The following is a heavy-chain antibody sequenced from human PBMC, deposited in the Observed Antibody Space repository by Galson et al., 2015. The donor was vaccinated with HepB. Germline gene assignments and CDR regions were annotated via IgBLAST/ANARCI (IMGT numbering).Heavy chain of an antibody. Sequence: WSWIRQPPGKGLEWIGEINHNGSTNNNPSLKSRVTISVDTSKNQFSLKLRSVTAADTAVYYCARKDVQRFFAWLLGWFDSWGQGTLVTVSA. J-gene: IGHJ5*01. D-gene: IGHD3-9*01. CDR2: INHNGST. V-gene: IGHV4-34*01. CDR3: ARKDVQRFFAWLLGWFDS.